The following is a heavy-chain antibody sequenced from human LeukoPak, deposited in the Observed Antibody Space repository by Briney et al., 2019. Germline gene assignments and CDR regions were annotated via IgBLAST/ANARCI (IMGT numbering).Heavy chain of an antibody. V-gene: IGHV3-23*01. CDR2: IGASGDSI. J-gene: IGHJ4*02. D-gene: IGHD5/OR15-5a*01. CDR1: GFTFNTYW. Sequence: PGGSLRLSCAASGFTFNTYWMHWVRQAPGRGLVWVSSIGASGDSIYYTDSVKGRFTISRDNSKNTLYLQMSSLRVEDTAVYYCAKIPDVSDYWGQGTLVTVSS. CDR3: AKIPDVSDY.